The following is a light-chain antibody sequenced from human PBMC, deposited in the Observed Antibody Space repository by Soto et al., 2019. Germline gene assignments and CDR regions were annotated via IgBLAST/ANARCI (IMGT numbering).Light chain of an antibody. CDR3: GAWDSSLSVYV. CDR2: DNN. J-gene: IGLJ1*01. Sequence: QSVLTQLPSVSAAPGQKVTISCSGRSSNIADNYVSWYQQLPGTAPKLLIYDNNKRPSGIPDRFSASKSGTSATLGITGLQAGDEADYYCGAWDSSLSVYVFGTGTKVTVL. V-gene: IGLV1-51*01. CDR1: SSNIADNY.